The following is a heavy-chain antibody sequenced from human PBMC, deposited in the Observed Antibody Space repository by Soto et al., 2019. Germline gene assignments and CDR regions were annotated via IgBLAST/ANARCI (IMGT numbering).Heavy chain of an antibody. D-gene: IGHD3-22*01. CDR3: ARDIGYYDSSGSYYFDY. J-gene: IGHJ4*02. Sequence: SVKVSCKASGGTFSSYAISWVRQAPGQGLEWMGGIIPIFGTANYAQKFQGRVTITADESTSTAYMELSSLRSEDTAVCYCARDIGYYDSSGSYYFDYWGQGTLVTVSS. CDR2: IIPIFGTA. V-gene: IGHV1-69*13. CDR1: GGTFSSYA.